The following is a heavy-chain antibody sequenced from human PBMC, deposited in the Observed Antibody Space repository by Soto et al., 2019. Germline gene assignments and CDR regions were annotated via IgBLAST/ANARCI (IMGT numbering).Heavy chain of an antibody. J-gene: IGHJ4*02. CDR1: GGSISSGGYY. CDR3: ARDGSYYYDSSGYYFDY. CDR2: IYYSGST. D-gene: IGHD3-22*01. Sequence: PSETLSLTCTVSGGSISSGGYYWSWIRQHPGKGLEWIGYIYYSGSTYYNPSLKSRVTISVDTPKNQFSLKLGSVTAADTAVYYCARDGSYYYDSSGYYFDYWGQGTLVTVSS. V-gene: IGHV4-31*03.